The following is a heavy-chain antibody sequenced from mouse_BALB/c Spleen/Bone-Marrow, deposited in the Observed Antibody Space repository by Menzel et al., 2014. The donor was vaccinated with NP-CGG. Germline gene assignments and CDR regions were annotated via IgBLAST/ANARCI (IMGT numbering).Heavy chain of an antibody. D-gene: IGHD2-10*02. CDR3: ARKYGDY. CDR1: GYPYSSYW. Sequence: LLESGAELVRPGSSVKISCKASGYPYSSYWMNWVKQRPGQGLEWIGQIYPGDGETNYNGKFKGNATLTADKSSSTAYMQLISLTSEDSAVYFCARKYGDYWGQGTTLTVSS. J-gene: IGHJ2*01. V-gene: IGHV1-80*01. CDR2: IYPGDGET.